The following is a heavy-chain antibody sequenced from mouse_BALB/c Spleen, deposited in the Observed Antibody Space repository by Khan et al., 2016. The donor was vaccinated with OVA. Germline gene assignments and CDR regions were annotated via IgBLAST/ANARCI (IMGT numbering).Heavy chain of an antibody. V-gene: IGHV3-2*02. CDR2: ISSSGST. CDR1: GYSITSDYA. J-gene: IGHJ4*01. Sequence: EVELQESGPGLVKPSQSLSLTCTVTGYSITSDYAWNWIRQFPGNKLEWMGYISSSGSTNYNPALKSRISITRDTSKNQFFLQLNSVTTEDTATYYCERDSSRYNYAMDYWGQGTSVTVSS. D-gene: IGHD2-12*01. CDR3: ERDSSRYNYAMDY.